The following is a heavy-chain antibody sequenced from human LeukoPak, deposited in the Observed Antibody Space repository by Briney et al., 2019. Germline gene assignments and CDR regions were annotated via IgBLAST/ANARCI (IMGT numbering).Heavy chain of an antibody. CDR3: ARETLTYFYDSGSRH. Sequence: PGGSLRLSCAASGFTFSDSWMTWVRQTPGKGLQWVASIHQDAGEKQYLDSVRGRFTISRDNSKNTLYLQMNSLRAEDTAVYYCARETLTYFYDSGSRHWGQGTLVTVSS. V-gene: IGHV3-7*01. J-gene: IGHJ4*02. D-gene: IGHD3-10*01. CDR1: GFTFSDSW. CDR2: IHQDAGEK.